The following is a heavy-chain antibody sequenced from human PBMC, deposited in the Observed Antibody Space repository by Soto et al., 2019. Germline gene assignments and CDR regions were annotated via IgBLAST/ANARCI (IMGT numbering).Heavy chain of an antibody. CDR3: EKGDYYDSSGSYYSRGFDY. CDR1: GFTFSSYG. D-gene: IGHD3-22*01. V-gene: IGHV3-30*18. Sequence: GGCLRLACAASGFTFSSYGMHWVRQAPGKGLEWVAVISYDGSNKYYGDSVKGRFTISRDNSKNTMYLKMNSMRAEDTAVYYCEKGDYYDSSGSYYSRGFDYWGQGTLVTVSS. CDR2: ISYDGSNK. J-gene: IGHJ4*02.